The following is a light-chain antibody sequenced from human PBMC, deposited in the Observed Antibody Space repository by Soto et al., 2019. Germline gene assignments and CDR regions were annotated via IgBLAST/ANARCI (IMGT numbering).Light chain of an antibody. Sequence: DIQLTQSPSPLSAPVSPRVTITCPASQSIRSYLNWYQKKPGKAPKLLVYAASSLQTGVSSRFSGSGSGIDFTLTISSLQPEDFATYYCQQSYSTLPITFGQGTRLEIK. CDR3: QQSYSTLPIT. CDR2: AAS. V-gene: IGKV1-39*01. CDR1: QSIRSY. J-gene: IGKJ5*01.